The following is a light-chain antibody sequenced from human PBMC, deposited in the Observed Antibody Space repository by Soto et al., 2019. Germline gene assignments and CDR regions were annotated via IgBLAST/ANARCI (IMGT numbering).Light chain of an antibody. CDR1: SSDVGGYNY. Sequence: SVLTQPASVSGSPGQSITISCTGTSSDVGGYNYVSWYQQHPGKAPKLMIYEVSNRPSGVSNRFSGSKSGNTASLTISGLQAEDEADYYCSSYPSSSHNYVFGTGTKVTVL. CDR3: SSYPSSSHNYV. V-gene: IGLV2-14*01. CDR2: EVS. J-gene: IGLJ1*01.